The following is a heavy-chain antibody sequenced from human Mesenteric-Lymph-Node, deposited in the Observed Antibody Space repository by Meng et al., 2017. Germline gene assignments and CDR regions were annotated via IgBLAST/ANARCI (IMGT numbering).Heavy chain of an antibody. V-gene: IGHV4-34*01. CDR1: CGSTIAGY. J-gene: IGHJ4*02. CDR2: RNHSRST. D-gene: IGHD5-24*01. CDR3: ARLNYSAVEDY. Sequence: LLALGAGRVKTPGASSLASADDCGSTIAGYWRHSGQHPGKELQGCRERNHSRSTNTNPSLKSRVTISVDTSKNQISLNLSSVTAADTAVYYCARLNYSAVEDYWGQGTLVTVSS.